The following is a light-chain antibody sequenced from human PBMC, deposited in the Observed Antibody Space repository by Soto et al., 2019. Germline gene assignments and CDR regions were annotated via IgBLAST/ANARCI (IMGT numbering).Light chain of an antibody. V-gene: IGKV3-11*01. CDR3: QQRSNWPRT. CDR1: QSVSTY. Sequence: EIVLTQSPATLSLSPGERATLSCRASQSVSTYLAWFQQKPGQAPRLLIYDASNRATGIPARFSGSGSGTDFTLTIRSLEPEDFAVYCCQQRSNWPRTFGQGTKVEIK. J-gene: IGKJ1*01. CDR2: DAS.